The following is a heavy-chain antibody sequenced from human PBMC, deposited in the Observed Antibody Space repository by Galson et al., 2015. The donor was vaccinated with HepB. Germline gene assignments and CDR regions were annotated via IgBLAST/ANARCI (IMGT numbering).Heavy chain of an antibody. Sequence: TLSLTCTVSGDSINRGNYYWNWIRQTAGKGLEWIGRISTTGNTKYNPSLEGQVIMSGDSSKNQLSLKLSSATAADTGIYYCARDRPNVWGYYSYYYMDVWGKGITVTISS. J-gene: IGHJ6*03. CDR2: ISTTGNT. V-gene: IGHV4-61*02. CDR3: ARDRPNVWGYYSYYYMDV. CDR1: GDSINRGNYY. D-gene: IGHD3-16*01.